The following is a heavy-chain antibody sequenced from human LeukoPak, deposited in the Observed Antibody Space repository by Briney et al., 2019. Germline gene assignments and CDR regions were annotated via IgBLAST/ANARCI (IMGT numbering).Heavy chain of an antibody. CDR1: GYTFTSYY. Sequence: ASVKVSCKASGYTFTSYYMHWVRQAPGQGLEWMGIINPSGGSTSYAQKFQGRVTMTRDTSTSTVYMELSSLRSEDTAVYYCARHKKLPDVLRGLRAFDIWGQGTMVTVSS. CDR3: ARHKKLPDVLRGLRAFDI. V-gene: IGHV1-46*01. J-gene: IGHJ3*02. D-gene: IGHD3-10*01. CDR2: INPSGGST.